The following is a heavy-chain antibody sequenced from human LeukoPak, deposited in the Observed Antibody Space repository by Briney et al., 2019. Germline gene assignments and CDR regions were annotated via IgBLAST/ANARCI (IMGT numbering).Heavy chain of an antibody. CDR3: ARGGVRYYFDY. V-gene: IGHV4-59*01. J-gene: IGHJ4*02. Sequence: SETLSLTCTVSGGSISSYYWSWTRQPPGKGLEWIGYIYYSGSTNYNPSLKSRVTISVDTSKNQFSLKLSSVTAADTAVYYCARGGVRYYFDYWGQGTLVTVSS. D-gene: IGHD2-8*01. CDR1: GGSISSYY. CDR2: IYYSGST.